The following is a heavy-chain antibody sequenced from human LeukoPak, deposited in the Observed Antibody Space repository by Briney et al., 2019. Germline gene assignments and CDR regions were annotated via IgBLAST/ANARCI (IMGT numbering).Heavy chain of an antibody. CDR2: IYSGIST. D-gene: IGHD6-6*01. J-gene: IGHJ4*02. CDR3: ARNPSSSQDH. Sequence: GGSLRLSCAASGFTVSSNYMTWVRQAPGKGLESVSGIYSGISTYYADSVKGRFTISRDTSNYTLYLQMNSLRAEDTAVYYCARNPSSSQDHCGQGTLVTVSS. CDR1: GFTVSSNY. V-gene: IGHV3-66*02.